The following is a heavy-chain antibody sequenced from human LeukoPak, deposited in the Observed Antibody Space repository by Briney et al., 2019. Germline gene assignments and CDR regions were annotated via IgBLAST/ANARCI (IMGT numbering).Heavy chain of an antibody. CDR3: ASSYYYGSGSYYSGSDWFDP. J-gene: IGHJ5*02. CDR1: GGSLSSVSYY. CDR2: TYTSGST. D-gene: IGHD3-10*01. Sequence: PSQTLSLACTVSGGSLSSVSYYWSWIRQPAGKGLEWIGRTYTSGSTNYNPSLKSRVTISVDTSKNQFSLKLSSVTAADTAVYYCASSYYYGSGSYYSGSDWFDPWGQGTLVTVSS. V-gene: IGHV4-61*02.